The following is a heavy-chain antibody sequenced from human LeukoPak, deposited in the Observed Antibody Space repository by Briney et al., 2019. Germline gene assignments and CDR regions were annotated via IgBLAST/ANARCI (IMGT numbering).Heavy chain of an antibody. CDR1: GYTFTGYH. V-gene: IGHV1-8*03. Sequence: ASVKVSCKASGYTFTGYHMHWVRQAPGQGLEWMGWMNPNSGNTGYAQKFQGRVTITRNTSISTAYMELSSLRSEDTAVYYCARAPSNPLYYYYYMDVWGKGTTVTVSS. J-gene: IGHJ6*03. D-gene: IGHD4-11*01. CDR3: ARAPSNPLYYYYYMDV. CDR2: MNPNSGNT.